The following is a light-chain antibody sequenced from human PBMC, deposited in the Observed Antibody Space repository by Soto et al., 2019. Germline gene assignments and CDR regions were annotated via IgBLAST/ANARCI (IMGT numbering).Light chain of an antibody. J-gene: IGKJ5*01. Sequence: EIVLTQSPATLSLSPGGRATLSCRASQSVGSSLAWYQQKLGQAPRLLIYAASDRATGIPGRFSGSGSGTDFTLIISSLEPEDFAVYHCHQYGGSPPTFGQGTRLEIK. CDR3: HQYGGSPPT. CDR2: AAS. V-gene: IGKV3-11*01. CDR1: QSVGSS.